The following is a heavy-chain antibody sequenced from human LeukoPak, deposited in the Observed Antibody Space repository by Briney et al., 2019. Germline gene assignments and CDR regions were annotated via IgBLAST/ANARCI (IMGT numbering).Heavy chain of an antibody. V-gene: IGHV3-33*01. J-gene: IGHJ4*02. D-gene: IGHD2-2*01. Sequence: QPGGSLRLSCAASGFTFSSYGMHWVRQAPGKGLEWVAVIWYDGSNKYYADSVKGRFTISRDNSKNTLYLQMNSLRAEDTAVYYCASQYCSSTSCYWLSGYWGQGTLVTVSS. CDR2: IWYDGSNK. CDR1: GFTFSSYG. CDR3: ASQYCSSTSCYWLSGY.